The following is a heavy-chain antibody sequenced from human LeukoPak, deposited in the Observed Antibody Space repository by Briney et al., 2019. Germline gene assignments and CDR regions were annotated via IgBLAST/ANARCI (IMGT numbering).Heavy chain of an antibody. CDR2: ISGSGGST. CDR3: ARVWSSGYTKDY. CDR1: GFTFSSYA. Sequence: PGGSLRLSCAAYGFTFSSYAMSWVRQAPGKGLEWVSAISGSGGSTYYADSVKGRFTISRDNAKNSVYLQMNSLRAEDTAVYYCARVWSSGYTKDYWGQGTLVTVSS. V-gene: IGHV3-23*01. D-gene: IGHD3-22*01. J-gene: IGHJ4*02.